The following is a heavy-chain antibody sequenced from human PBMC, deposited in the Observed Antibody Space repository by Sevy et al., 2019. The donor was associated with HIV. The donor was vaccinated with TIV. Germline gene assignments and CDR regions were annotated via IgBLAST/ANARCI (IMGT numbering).Heavy chain of an antibody. CDR2: ISGSGGST. D-gene: IGHD5-18*01. V-gene: IGHV3-23*01. CDR3: ARGKSGYGYALNY. CDR1: GFTFSSYA. Sequence: GGSLRLSCAASGFTFSSYAMSWVRQAPGKGLEWVSAISGSGGSTYYADSVKDRFTISRDNFKNTLYLHMSSLRAEDTAVYYCARGKSGYGYALNYWGQGTLVTVSS. J-gene: IGHJ4*02.